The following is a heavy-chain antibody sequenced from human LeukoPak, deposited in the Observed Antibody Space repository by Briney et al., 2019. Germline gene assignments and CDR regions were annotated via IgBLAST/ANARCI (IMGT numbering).Heavy chain of an antibody. CDR3: ARDLNSGHFDY. CDR1: GLTFSSYA. J-gene: IGHJ4*02. CDR2: ISYDGSNK. V-gene: IGHV3-30*04. Sequence: GGSLRLSCAASGLTFSSYAMHWVRQAPGKGLEWVAVISYDGSNKYYADSVKGRFTISRDNSKNTLYLQMNSLRAEDTAVYYCARDLNSGHFDYWGQGTLVTVSS. D-gene: IGHD3-10*01.